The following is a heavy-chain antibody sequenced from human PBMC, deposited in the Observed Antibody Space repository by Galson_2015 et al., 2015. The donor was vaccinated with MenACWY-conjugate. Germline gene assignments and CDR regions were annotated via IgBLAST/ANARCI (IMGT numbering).Heavy chain of an antibody. CDR1: GDSVSSHSAA. D-gene: IGHD3-10*01. V-gene: IGHV6-1*01. Sequence: CAISGDSVSSHSAAWTWIRQSPSRGLEWLGRTYYRSRWHNDYAVSVKSRITINPDTSRNQLSLQLSSVTPEDTAVYYCARGVTLTSVTINWYFDFWGRGTLVTVSS. CDR3: ARGVTLTSVTINWYFDF. J-gene: IGHJ2*01. CDR2: TYYRSRWHN.